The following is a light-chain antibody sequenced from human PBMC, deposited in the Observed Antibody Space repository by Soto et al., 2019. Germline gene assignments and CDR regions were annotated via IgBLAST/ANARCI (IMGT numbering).Light chain of an antibody. CDR1: SSDVGGYNY. V-gene: IGLV2-11*01. J-gene: IGLJ1*01. Sequence: QSVLTQPRSVSGSTGQSVAISCTGTSSDVGGYNYVSWYQQHPGKAPKLMIYDVTKRPSGVPDRFSGSKSGNTASLTISGLQAEDEADYYCCSYVGSYSYVFGTGTKLTVL. CDR3: CSYVGSYSYV. CDR2: DVT.